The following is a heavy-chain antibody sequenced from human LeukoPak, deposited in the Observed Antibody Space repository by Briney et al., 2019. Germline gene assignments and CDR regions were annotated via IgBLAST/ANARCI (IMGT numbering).Heavy chain of an antibody. Sequence: SETLSLTCAVYGGSFSGYYWSWIRQPPGKGLEWIGEINHSGSTNYNPSLKSRVTISVDTSKNQFSLKLSSVTAADTAVYYCTRLTVPLRFDPWGQGTLVTVSS. CDR2: INHSGST. J-gene: IGHJ5*02. D-gene: IGHD2-2*01. V-gene: IGHV4-34*01. CDR1: GGSFSGYY. CDR3: TRLTVPLRFDP.